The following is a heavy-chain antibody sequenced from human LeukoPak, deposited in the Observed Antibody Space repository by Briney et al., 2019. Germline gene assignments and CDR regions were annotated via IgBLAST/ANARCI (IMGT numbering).Heavy chain of an antibody. CDR3: ARDLANWGLHTVDY. Sequence: SQTLSLTCALSGESVSSNSAAWDWIRQSPSRGLEWLGRTYYRSKWYNDYAVSVKSRIIINPDTSKNQFSLQLNSVTPEDTAVYYCARDLANWGLHTVDYWGQGTLVTVSS. V-gene: IGHV6-1*01. J-gene: IGHJ4*02. D-gene: IGHD7-27*01. CDR2: TYYRSKWYN. CDR1: GESVSSNSAA.